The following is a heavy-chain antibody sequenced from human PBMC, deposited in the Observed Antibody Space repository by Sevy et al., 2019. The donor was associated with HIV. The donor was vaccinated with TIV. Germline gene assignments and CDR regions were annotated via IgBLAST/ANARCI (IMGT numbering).Heavy chain of an antibody. V-gene: IGHV3-23*01. CDR1: GFTFTRYT. Sequence: GGSLRLSCMTSGFTFTRYTMTWVHQAPGKGLEWVSTFCFGDGKMYYADSVKGRFTFSRDISKNTVYLQMNSLGADDTAVYYCAREGCTKPHDYWGQGTLVTVSS. D-gene: IGHD2-8*01. CDR3: AREGCTKPHDY. J-gene: IGHJ4*02. CDR2: FCFGDGKM.